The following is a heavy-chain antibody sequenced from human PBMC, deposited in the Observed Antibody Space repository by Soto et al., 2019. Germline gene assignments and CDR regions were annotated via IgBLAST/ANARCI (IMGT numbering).Heavy chain of an antibody. J-gene: IGHJ5*02. CDR3: VRDGTKTLRDWFDP. V-gene: IGHV4-4*07. Sequence: SETLSLTCTVSGGCISGFYWSWIRKSAGKGLEWIGRTYATGTTDYHPSLMSRVIMSVDMSKKQFSLKLRSVTPADTAVYYCVRDGTKTLRDWFDPWGQGSSVTVS. CDR1: GGCISGFY. D-gene: IGHD1-1*01. CDR2: TYATGTT.